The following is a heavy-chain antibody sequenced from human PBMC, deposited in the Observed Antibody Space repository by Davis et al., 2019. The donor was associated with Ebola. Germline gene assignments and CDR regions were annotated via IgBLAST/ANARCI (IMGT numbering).Heavy chain of an antibody. J-gene: IGHJ6*02. V-gene: IGHV5-10-1*01. CDR1: GYSFTSYW. CDR2: IDPSDSYT. CDR3: ASNTYYYYGMDV. Sequence: GGSLRLSCKGSGYSFTSYWISWVRQMPGKGLEWMGRIDPSDSYTNYSPSFQGHVTISADKSISTAYLQWSSLKASDTAMYYCASNTYYYYGMDVWGQGTTVTVSS.